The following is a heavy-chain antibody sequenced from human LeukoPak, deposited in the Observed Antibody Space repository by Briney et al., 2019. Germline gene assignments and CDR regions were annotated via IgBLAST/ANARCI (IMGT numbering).Heavy chain of an antibody. V-gene: IGHV3-30-3*01. J-gene: IGHJ6*02. Sequence: GGSLRLSCTASGFTFSSYAMHWVRQAPGKGLEWVAVISYDGSNKYYADSVKGRFTISRDNSKNTLYLQMNSLRAEDTAVYYCARTLVVVMYYGMDVWGQGTTVTVSS. CDR1: GFTFSSYA. CDR3: ARTLVVVMYYGMDV. CDR2: ISYDGSNK. D-gene: IGHD3-22*01.